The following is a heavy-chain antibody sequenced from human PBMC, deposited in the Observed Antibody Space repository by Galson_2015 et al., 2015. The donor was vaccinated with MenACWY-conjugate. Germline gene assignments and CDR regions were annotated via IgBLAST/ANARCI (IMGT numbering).Heavy chain of an antibody. V-gene: IGHV3-11*05. CDR1: GFTFSDYY. Sequence: SLRLSCAASGFTFSDYYMNWVRQAPGKGLEWISYISNTSGFRYCADSVKGRFTISRDDAKNSLYLQMNSLRAEDTAVYYCARDRGGPVAGERGPANYWGQGALVTVSS. J-gene: IGHJ4*02. D-gene: IGHD6-19*01. CDR2: ISNTSGFR. CDR3: ARDRGGPVAGERGPANY.